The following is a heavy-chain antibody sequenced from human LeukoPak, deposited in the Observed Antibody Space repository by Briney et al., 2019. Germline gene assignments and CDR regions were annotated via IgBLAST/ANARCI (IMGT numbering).Heavy chain of an antibody. Sequence: PSETLSLTCEVYGGSFSGYYWSWIRQPPGKGLEWIGEINHSGSTYYNPSLKSRVTISVDTSKNQFSLKLSSVTAADTAIYYCAKSLLTMVRGEMKYFDNWGQGTLVTVSS. CDR2: INHSGST. CDR3: AKSLLTMVRGEMKYFDN. J-gene: IGHJ4*02. V-gene: IGHV4-34*01. CDR1: GGSFSGYY. D-gene: IGHD3-10*01.